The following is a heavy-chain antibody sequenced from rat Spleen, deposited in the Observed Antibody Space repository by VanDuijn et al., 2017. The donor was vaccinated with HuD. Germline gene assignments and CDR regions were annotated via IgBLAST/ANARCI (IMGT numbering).Heavy chain of an antibody. J-gene: IGHJ3*01. CDR2: ISTGGGNT. Sequence: EVQLVESGGGLVQPGRSMKLSCAASGFTFSNYYMAWVRQAPTKGLEWVASISTGGGNTYYRDSVKGRFTIARDNAKSTLYLQMESLRSEDTATYYCARTEKTTRVSGSRFAYWGQGTLVTVSS. CDR3: ARTEKTTRVSGSRFAY. V-gene: IGHV5-25*01. D-gene: IGHD1-4*01. CDR1: GFTFSNYY.